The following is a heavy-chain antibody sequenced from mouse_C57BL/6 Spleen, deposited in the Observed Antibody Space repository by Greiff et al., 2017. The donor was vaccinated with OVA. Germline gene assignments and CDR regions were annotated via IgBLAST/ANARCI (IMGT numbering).Heavy chain of an antibody. Sequence: EVQLQQSGPELVKPGASVKISCKASGYSFTGYYMNWVKQSPEKSLEWIGEINPSTGGTTYNQKFKAKATLTVDKSSSTAYMQLKSLTSEDSAVYYCARLGTTVVAPDYWGQGTTLTVSS. J-gene: IGHJ2*01. V-gene: IGHV1-42*01. CDR2: INPSTGGT. CDR1: GYSFTGYY. CDR3: ARLGTTVVAPDY. D-gene: IGHD1-1*01.